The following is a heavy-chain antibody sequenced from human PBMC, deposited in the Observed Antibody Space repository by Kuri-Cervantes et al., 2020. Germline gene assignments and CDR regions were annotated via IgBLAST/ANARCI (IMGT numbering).Heavy chain of an antibody. CDR2: ISSSSSYI. Sequence: GESLKISCAASGFTFSSYSMYWVRQAPGKGLEWVSSISSSSSYIYYADSVKGRFTISRDNAKNSLYLQMNSLRAEDTAVYYCARDTGITMVRGVPYYYYGMDVWGQGTTVTVSS. D-gene: IGHD3-10*01. V-gene: IGHV3-21*01. CDR3: ARDTGITMVRGVPYYYYGMDV. J-gene: IGHJ6*02. CDR1: GFTFSSYS.